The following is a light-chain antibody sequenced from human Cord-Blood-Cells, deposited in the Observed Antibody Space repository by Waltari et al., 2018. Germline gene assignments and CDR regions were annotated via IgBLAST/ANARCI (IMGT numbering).Light chain of an antibody. Sequence: EIVLTQSPATLSLSPGERATLSCRASQSVSSYLACYQQKPGQAPSLLFYDASNRATGIPARFSGSGSATDFTLTISSLEPEDFAVYYCQQRSNWPYTFGQGTKLEIK. CDR3: QQRSNWPYT. CDR2: DAS. CDR1: QSVSSY. J-gene: IGKJ2*01. V-gene: IGKV3-11*01.